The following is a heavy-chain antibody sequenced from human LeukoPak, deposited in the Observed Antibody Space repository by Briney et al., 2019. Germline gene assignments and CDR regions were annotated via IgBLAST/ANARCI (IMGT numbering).Heavy chain of an antibody. CDR3: AKVPAAAGKGVLDY. D-gene: IGHD6-13*01. J-gene: IGHJ4*02. CDR2: ISGSGGST. Sequence: GGSLRLSCAASGFTFTNYAMIRVRQAPGKGLEWVSAISGSGGSTYYADSVKGRFTISRDNSKNTLYLQMNSLRAEDTAVYYCAKVPAAAGKGVLDYWGQGTLVTVSS. CDR1: GFTFTNYA. V-gene: IGHV3-23*01.